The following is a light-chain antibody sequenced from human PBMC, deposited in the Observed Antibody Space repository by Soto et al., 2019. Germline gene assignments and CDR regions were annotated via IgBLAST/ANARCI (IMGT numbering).Light chain of an antibody. Sequence: QAVVTQEHSLTVSPGGTVTLTCGSSTGTVTSGHYPYWFQLKPGQAPRTLLYDINNKHSWTPARFSGSLLGGKAALTLSGALPEDEGDYYCLLSYSGPSIFGGGTQLTVL. CDR3: LLSYSGPSI. J-gene: IGLJ7*01. CDR1: TGTVTSGHY. CDR2: DIN. V-gene: IGLV7-46*01.